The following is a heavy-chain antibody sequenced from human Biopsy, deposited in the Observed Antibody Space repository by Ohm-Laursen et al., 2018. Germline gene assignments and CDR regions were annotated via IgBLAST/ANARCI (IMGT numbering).Heavy chain of an antibody. CDR3: ARAVDYYDPYYYYGLDV. V-gene: IGHV4-34*01. D-gene: IGHD3-16*01. CDR1: SGSFSGYY. Sequence: GTLSLTCAVFSGSFSGYYWSWIRQPPGKGLEWIGEINHRGSTNYIPSLKSRVTISVDTSKNQFSLKLRSVTAADTAVYYCARAVDYYDPYYYYGLDVWGQGTTVTVSS. CDR2: INHRGST. J-gene: IGHJ6*02.